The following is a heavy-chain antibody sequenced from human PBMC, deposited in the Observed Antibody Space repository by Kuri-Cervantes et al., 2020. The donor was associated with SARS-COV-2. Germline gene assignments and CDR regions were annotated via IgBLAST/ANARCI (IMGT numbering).Heavy chain of an antibody. J-gene: IGHJ4*02. CDR3: SSITLYGDYFDY. D-gene: IGHD4-17*01. V-gene: IGHV3-20*04. CDR2: INWNGGST. CDR1: GFTFDDDG. Sequence: GGSLRLSCAASGFTFDDDGMSWVRQAPGKGLEWVSGINWNGGSTGYADSVKGRFTISRDNAKNSLYLQMNSLRAEDTALYYCSSITLYGDYFDYWGQGTLVTVSS.